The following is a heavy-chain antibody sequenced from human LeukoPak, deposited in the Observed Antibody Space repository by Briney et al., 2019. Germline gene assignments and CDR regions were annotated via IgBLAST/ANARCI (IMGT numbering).Heavy chain of an antibody. CDR2: ISGSGGST. CDR1: GFTFSSYA. D-gene: IGHD2-2*02. J-gene: IGHJ4*02. CDR3: AGTDQLLYSYYFDY. V-gene: IGHV3-23*01. Sequence: GGSLRLSCAASGFTFSSYAMSRVRQAPGKGLEWVSAISGSGGSTYYADSVKGRFTISRDNSKNTLYLQMNSLRAEDTAVYYCAGTDQLLYSYYFDYWGQGTLVTVSS.